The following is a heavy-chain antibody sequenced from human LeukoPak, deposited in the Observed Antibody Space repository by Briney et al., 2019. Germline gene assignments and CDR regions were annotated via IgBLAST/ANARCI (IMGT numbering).Heavy chain of an antibody. CDR2: ISSSGSTI. CDR3: ARDRVGYYDSSGYFPNDY. CDR1: GFTFSVYY. V-gene: IGHV3-11*01. D-gene: IGHD3-22*01. J-gene: IGHJ4*02. Sequence: PGGSLRLSCAASGFTFSVYYMSWIRQAPGKGLEWVSYISSSGSTIYYADSVKSRFTISRDNAKNSLYLQMNSLRAEDTAVYYCARDRVGYYDSSGYFPNDYWGQGTLVTVSS.